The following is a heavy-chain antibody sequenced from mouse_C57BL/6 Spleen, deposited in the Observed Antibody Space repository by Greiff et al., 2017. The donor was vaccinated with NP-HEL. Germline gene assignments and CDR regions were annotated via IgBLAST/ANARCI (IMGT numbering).Heavy chain of an antibody. J-gene: IGHJ2*01. CDR2: INPSSGYT. CDR3: ARMVITTVVAYYVDY. V-gene: IGHV1-4*01. D-gene: IGHD1-1*01. Sequence: QVQLQQSGAELARPGASVKMSCKASGYTFTSYTMHWVKQRPGQGLEWIGYINPSSGYTKYNQKFKDKATLTADKSSSTAYMQLSSLTSEDSAVYYCARMVITTVVAYYVDYWGQGTTLTVSS. CDR1: GYTFTSYT.